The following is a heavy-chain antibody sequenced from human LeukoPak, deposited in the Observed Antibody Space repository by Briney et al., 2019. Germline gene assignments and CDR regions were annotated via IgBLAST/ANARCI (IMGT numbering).Heavy chain of an antibody. Sequence: SETLSLTCTVSGGSIRRSSFYWGWIRQPPGKGLEWIGGIYYSGSTYYNPSLKSRVTISVDTSKNQFSLKLSSVTAADTAVYYCAREDSGSYYFDYWGQGTLVTVSS. D-gene: IGHD1-26*01. V-gene: IGHV4-39*07. CDR2: IYYSGST. CDR3: AREDSGSYYFDY. J-gene: IGHJ4*02. CDR1: GGSIRRSSFY.